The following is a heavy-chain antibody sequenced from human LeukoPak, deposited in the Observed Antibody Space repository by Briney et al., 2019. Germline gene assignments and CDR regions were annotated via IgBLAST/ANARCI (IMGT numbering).Heavy chain of an antibody. CDR1: GFTFTSSV. J-gene: IGHJ4*02. CDR2: FLVGSGNT. CDR3: EEKLSAGFDY. V-gene: IGHV1-58*01. Sequence: TSVKVSCKASGFTFTSSVVQWVRQARGQRLEWIGWFLVGSGNTNYAQKFQERVTITRYMSTSTAYMEQSSLRSEDTAVYYCEEKLSAGFDYWGQGTLVTVSS. D-gene: IGHD2/OR15-2a*01.